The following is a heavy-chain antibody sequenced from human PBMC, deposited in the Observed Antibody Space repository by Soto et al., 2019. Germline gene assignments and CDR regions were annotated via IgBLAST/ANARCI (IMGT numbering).Heavy chain of an antibody. V-gene: IGHV5-51*01. CDR3: SIYFEFFVFYFDSSDYRYYYGMDV. D-gene: IGHD3-22*01. J-gene: IGHJ6*02. Sequence: LGESLKISCKGSGYSFSNYWIAWVRQMPGKGLEWMGIISPDNSDTRYSPYFQGKVTISADKSISTAYLKWSSLKASNTAIYYSSIYFEFFVFYFDSSDYRYYYGMDVWGQGTTVTVSS. CDR2: ISPDNSDT. CDR1: GYSFSNYW.